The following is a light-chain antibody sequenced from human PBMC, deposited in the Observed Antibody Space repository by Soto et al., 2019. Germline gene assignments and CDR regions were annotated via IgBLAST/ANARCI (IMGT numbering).Light chain of an antibody. CDR2: DVS. V-gene: IGLV2-14*01. J-gene: IGLJ2*01. Sequence: QSALTQPASVSGSPGQSITISCTGTSSDVGAYNYVSWYQQHPGKAPKLMINDVSNRPSGVSNRFSGSKSGNTASLTISELQAEDEADYYCCSYTSSSTVVFGGVSKLTVL. CDR1: SSDVGAYNY. CDR3: CSYTSSSTVV.